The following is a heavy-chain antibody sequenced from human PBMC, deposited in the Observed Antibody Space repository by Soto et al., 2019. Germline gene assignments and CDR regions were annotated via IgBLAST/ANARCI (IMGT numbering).Heavy chain of an antibody. V-gene: IGHV1-24*01. CDR3: ATGFPNGGSYLGWFDP. Sequence: QVQLVQSGAEVKKPGASVKVSCKVSGYTLTELSMHWVRQAPGKGLEWMGGFDPEDGETIYAQKFQGRVTMTEDTSTDTAYMELSSLRSEDTAVDYCATGFPNGGSYLGWFDPWGQGTLVTVSS. CDR1: GYTLTELS. CDR2: FDPEDGET. D-gene: IGHD1-26*01. J-gene: IGHJ5*02.